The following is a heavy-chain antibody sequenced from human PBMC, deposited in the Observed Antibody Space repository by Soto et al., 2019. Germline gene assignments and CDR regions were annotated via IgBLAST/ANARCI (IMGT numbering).Heavy chain of an antibody. V-gene: IGHV3-74*01. D-gene: IGHD2-2*01. CDR3: ARGGTYHCAYGMDV. CDR1: GFTFSRHC. CDR2: INNDGSGT. J-gene: IGHJ6*02. Sequence: EVQLVESGGALVQPGGSLRLSCAVSGFTFSRHCMHWVRQAPGKGLVWVSRINNDGSGTNYADSVKGRFTISRDNVKKPLYLQRNSLRAEDTALYYCARGGTYHCAYGMDVWGQGTTVTFPS.